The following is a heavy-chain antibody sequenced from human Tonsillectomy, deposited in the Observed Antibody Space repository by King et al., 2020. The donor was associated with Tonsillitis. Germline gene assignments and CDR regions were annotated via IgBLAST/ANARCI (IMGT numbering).Heavy chain of an antibody. CDR3: ARADRSFDILTDNYSPYTMDI. V-gene: IGHV4-38-2*01. Sequence: HVQLQESGPGLVKPSETLSLTCAVSGFSISSGYFWVWIRQPPGKGLEWIGNIYHSGSTNYNPSLKSRVTISVDTSKNQFSLRLSSVTAADTAVYYCARADRSFDILTDNYSPYTMDIWGQGTAVTVSS. J-gene: IGHJ6*02. D-gene: IGHD3-9*01. CDR1: GFSISSGYF. CDR2: IYHSGST.